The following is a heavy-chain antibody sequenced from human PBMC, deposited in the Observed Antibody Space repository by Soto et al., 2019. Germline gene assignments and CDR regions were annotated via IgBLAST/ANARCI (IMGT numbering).Heavy chain of an antibody. D-gene: IGHD6-19*01. V-gene: IGHV3-15*01. J-gene: IGHJ4*02. Sequence: EVQLVESGGGLVKPGGSLRLSCAASGFIFNIHWMSWVRQAPGKGLEWIGRIKSTNDGGTADYAVPVKGRFTISRDDSKNTLYWEMNTLKTEETAIYYCTTGSSGAEDYWGQGTPVTVSS. CDR1: GFIFNIHW. CDR3: TTGSSGAEDY. CDR2: IKSTNDGGTA.